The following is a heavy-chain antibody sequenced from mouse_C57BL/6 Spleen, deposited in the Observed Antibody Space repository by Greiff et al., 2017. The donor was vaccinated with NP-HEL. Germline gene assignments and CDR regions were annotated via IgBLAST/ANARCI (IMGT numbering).Heavy chain of an antibody. CDR1: GYTFTSYW. J-gene: IGHJ4*01. V-gene: IGHV1-64*01. CDR3: ARDGSSSRYYAMDY. D-gene: IGHD1-1*01. CDR2: IHPNSGST. Sequence: QVQLQQPGAELVKPGASVKLSCKASGYTFTSYWMHWVKQRPGQGLEWIGMIHPNSGSTNYNEKFKSKATLTVDKSSSTAYMQLSSLTSEDSAVYYCARDGSSSRYYAMDYWGQGTSVTVSS.